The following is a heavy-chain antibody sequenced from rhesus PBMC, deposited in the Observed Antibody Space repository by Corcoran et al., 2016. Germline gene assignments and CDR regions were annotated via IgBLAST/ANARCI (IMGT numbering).Heavy chain of an antibody. J-gene: IGHJ4*01. CDR2: IYGNSAST. Sequence: QLQLQQWGEGLVKPSETLSLTCAVYGGSISGYYYWSWIRQPPGKGLEWIGYIYGNSASTNYNPSLKNRVTISKDTSKNQFSLKLSSVTAADTAVYYCARDSSGYCSGGVCYGFDYWGQGVLVTVSS. CDR3: ARDSSGYCSGGVCYGFDY. D-gene: IGHD2-8*01. CDR1: GGSISGYYY. V-gene: IGHV4-73*01.